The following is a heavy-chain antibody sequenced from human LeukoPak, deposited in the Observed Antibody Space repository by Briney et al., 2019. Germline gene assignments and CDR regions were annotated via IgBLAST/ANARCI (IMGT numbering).Heavy chain of an antibody. D-gene: IGHD1-20*01. CDR2: IYHSGST. J-gene: IGHJ4*02. CDR3: AREGITGTTKSIDY. V-gene: IGHV4-30-2*01. Sequence: PSETLSLTCAVSGGSISSGGYSWSWIRQPPGKGLEWIGYIYHSGSTYYNPSLKSRVTISVDRSKNQFSLKLSSVTAADTAVYYCAREGITGTTKSIDYWGQGTLVTVSS. CDR1: GGSISSGGYS.